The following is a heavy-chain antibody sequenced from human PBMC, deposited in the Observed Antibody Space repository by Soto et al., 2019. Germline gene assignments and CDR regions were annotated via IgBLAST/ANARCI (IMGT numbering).Heavy chain of an antibody. Sequence: SVKVSCKASGGPFISYAIIWVRQSPGQGLEWMGGIIPIFGTANYAQKFQGRVTITADESTRTAYMELSSLSSEDTAVYYWARQYYYDSSGYGMDVWGQGATVTVSS. V-gene: IGHV1-69*01. J-gene: IGHJ6*02. CDR1: GGPFISYA. CDR2: IIPIFGTA. CDR3: ARQYYYDSSGYGMDV. D-gene: IGHD3-22*01.